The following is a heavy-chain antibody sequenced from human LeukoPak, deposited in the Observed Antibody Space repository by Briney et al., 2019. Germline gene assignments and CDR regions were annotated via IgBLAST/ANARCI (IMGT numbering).Heavy chain of an antibody. CDR2: IYHSGST. CDR3: ARYGDYADY. J-gene: IGHJ4*02. Sequence: SETLSLTCAVSGGSISSGGYSWSWIRQPPGKGLEWIGYIYHSGSTYYNPSLKSRVTISVDRSKNQFSLKLSSVTAADTAVYYCARYGDYADYRGQGTLVTVSS. V-gene: IGHV4-30-2*01. D-gene: IGHD4-17*01. CDR1: GGSISSGGYS.